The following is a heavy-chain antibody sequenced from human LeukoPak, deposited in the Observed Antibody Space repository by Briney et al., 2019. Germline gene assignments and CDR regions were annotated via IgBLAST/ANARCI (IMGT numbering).Heavy chain of an antibody. CDR2: ITPNTSGT. CDR3: ARDLRGGQSYYELEY. Sequence: GASVKVSCKTSGYTFTDNYIHWVRQAPGLGLEWMGWITPNTSGTNYAQRFQGRVTMTRDTSITTAYMEPSRLRFDDTAVYYCARDLRGGQSYYELEYWGQGTLVTVSS. CDR1: GYTFTDNY. J-gene: IGHJ4*02. V-gene: IGHV1-2*02. D-gene: IGHD3-22*01.